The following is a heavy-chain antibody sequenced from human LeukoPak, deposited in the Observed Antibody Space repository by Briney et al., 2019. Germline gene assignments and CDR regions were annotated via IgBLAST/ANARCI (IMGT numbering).Heavy chain of an antibody. V-gene: IGHV3-21*01. CDR3: ATIRPGDYHLDY. CDR1: GFTFSSYS. D-gene: IGHD4-17*01. CDR2: ISSSSSYI. J-gene: IGHJ4*02. Sequence: GGSLRLSCAASGFTFSSYSMNWVRQAPGKGLEWVSSISSSSSYIYYADSVKGRFTISRGNAKNSLYLQMNSLRAEDTAVYYCATIRPGDYHLDYWGQGTLVTVSS.